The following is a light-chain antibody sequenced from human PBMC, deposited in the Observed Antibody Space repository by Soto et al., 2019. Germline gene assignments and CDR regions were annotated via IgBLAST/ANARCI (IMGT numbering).Light chain of an antibody. CDR1: QSVSSSF. Sequence: EIVLTQSPGTLSLSPGERATLSCRASQSVSSSFLAWYQQKPGQAPRLLIYGASSRATGILDRFSGSGSGTDFSVTISRLEPEDFAVYYCQQYGSSPFTFGPGTKVDFK. V-gene: IGKV3-20*01. J-gene: IGKJ3*01. CDR2: GAS. CDR3: QQYGSSPFT.